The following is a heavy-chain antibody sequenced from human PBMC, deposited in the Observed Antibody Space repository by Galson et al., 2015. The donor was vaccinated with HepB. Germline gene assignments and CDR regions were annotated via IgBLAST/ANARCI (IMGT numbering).Heavy chain of an antibody. V-gene: IGHV7-4-1*02. Sequence: SVKVSCKASGYTFTNYAINWVRQAPGQGLEWKGWINTNTGEPTYAQAFTGRFVFSLDTSVTTAHLQISSLKPEDTAVYYCARVTSTHNFGRSRYSFYYYGMDVWGQGTTVTVPS. CDR3: ARVTSTHNFGRSRYSFYYYGMDV. CDR2: INTNTGEP. CDR1: GYTFTNYA. D-gene: IGHD1-20*01. J-gene: IGHJ6*02.